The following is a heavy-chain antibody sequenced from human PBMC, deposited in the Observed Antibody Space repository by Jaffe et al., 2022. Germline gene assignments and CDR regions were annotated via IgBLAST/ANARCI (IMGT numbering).Heavy chain of an antibody. J-gene: IGHJ5*02. V-gene: IGHV3-9*01. D-gene: IGHD3-3*01. CDR1: GFTFDDYA. Sequence: EVQLVESGGGLVQPGRSLRLSCAASGFTFDDYAMHWVRQAPGKGLEWVSGISWNSGSIGYADSVKGRFTISRDNAKNSLYLQMNSLRAEDTALYYCAKGRFLEWLSWFDPWGQGTLVTVSS. CDR2: ISWNSGSI. CDR3: AKGRFLEWLSWFDP.